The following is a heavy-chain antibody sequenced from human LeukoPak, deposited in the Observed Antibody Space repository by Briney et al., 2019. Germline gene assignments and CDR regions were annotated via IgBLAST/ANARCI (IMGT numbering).Heavy chain of an antibody. V-gene: IGHV4-39*01. J-gene: IGHJ5*02. D-gene: IGHD3-3*01. CDR3: AGYSDFWSGYFSENEIDA. Sequence: SETLSLTCTVSGGSVSSTSYYWGWIRQPPGKGLEWIGSIYYSGTTYYNASLKSRVTVSVDTSKNQFSLRLSSVTAADMAVYYCAGYSDFWSGYFSENEIDAWGQGNLVTVSS. CDR2: IYYSGTT. CDR1: GGSVSSTSYY.